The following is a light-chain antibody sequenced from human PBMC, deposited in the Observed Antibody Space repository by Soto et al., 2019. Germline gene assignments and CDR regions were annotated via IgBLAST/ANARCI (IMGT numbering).Light chain of an antibody. CDR1: QSITSY. V-gene: IGKV1-39*01. CDR3: QQSDSTPIT. Sequence: DIQMTQSPSSLSASVGDRVTITCRAGQSITSYLNWYQQKPGKAPKLPIYGASTLQSGVPSRFSGSGSGTDFTLTISSLQPEDFATYYCQQSDSTPITFGQGTRLEIK. J-gene: IGKJ5*01. CDR2: GAS.